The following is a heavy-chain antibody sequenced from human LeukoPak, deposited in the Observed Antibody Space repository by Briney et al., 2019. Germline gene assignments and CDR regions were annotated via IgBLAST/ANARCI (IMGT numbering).Heavy chain of an antibody. Sequence: LSQTLSLTCAISGDSVSSNSAAWNWIRQSPSRGLEWLGRTYYRSKWYNDYAVSVKSRITINPDTSKNQFSLQLNSVTPEDTAVYYCARDYYYDSSGYYRKEYHFDYWGQGTLVTVSS. V-gene: IGHV6-1*01. CDR2: TYYRSKWYN. CDR1: GDSVSSNSAA. CDR3: ARDYYYDSSGYYRKEYHFDY. J-gene: IGHJ4*02. D-gene: IGHD3-22*01.